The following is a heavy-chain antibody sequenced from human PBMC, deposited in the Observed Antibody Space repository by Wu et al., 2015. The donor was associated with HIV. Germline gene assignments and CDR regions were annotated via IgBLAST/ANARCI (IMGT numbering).Heavy chain of an antibody. V-gene: IGHV1-69*13. Sequence: QVQLVQSGAEVKKPGSSVKVSCKASGGTFSSYAISWVRQAPGQGLEWMGGIIPIFGTANYAQKFQGRVTITADESTSTAYMELSSLRSEDTAVYYCARELGGRSGWVPGVLFDIVGPRGQWSPSLQ. D-gene: IGHD6-19*01. CDR3: ARELGGRSGWVPGVLFDI. CDR1: GGTFSSYA. CDR2: IIPIFGTA. J-gene: IGHJ3*02.